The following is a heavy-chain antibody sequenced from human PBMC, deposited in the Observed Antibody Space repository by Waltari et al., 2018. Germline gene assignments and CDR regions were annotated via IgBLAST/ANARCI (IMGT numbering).Heavy chain of an antibody. CDR3: ASEHSRGMDV. CDR2: IKPTTGNP. Sequence: QVQLVQSGSELKKPGASVKVSCKSSGYTFTSYARNWVRQAPGQGLGWMGWIKPTTGNPTSAQGFTGRFVFSLDTSGSTASLQISSLKAEDTAVYYCASEHSRGMDVWGQGTTVIVSS. V-gene: IGHV7-4-1*02. CDR1: GYTFTSYA. J-gene: IGHJ6*02.